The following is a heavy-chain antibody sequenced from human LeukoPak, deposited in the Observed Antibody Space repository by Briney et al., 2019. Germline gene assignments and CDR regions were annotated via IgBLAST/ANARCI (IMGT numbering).Heavy chain of an antibody. D-gene: IGHD3-9*01. J-gene: IGHJ6*03. Sequence: GGSLRLSCAASGFTFSSYGMSWVRQAPGKGLEWVSAISGSGGSTYYADSVKGRFIISRDNSKNTPYLQMNSLRAEDTAVYYCARVGYDILTGYYYYMDVWGKGTTVTVSS. CDR1: GFTFSSYG. V-gene: IGHV3-23*01. CDR3: ARVGYDILTGYYYYMDV. CDR2: ISGSGGST.